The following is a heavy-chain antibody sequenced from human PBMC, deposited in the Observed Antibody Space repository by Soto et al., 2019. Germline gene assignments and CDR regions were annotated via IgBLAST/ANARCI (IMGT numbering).Heavy chain of an antibody. CDR3: ARGVGSGSYYNQYNWFDP. J-gene: IGHJ5*02. CDR2: INVYNGNT. D-gene: IGHD3-10*01. V-gene: IGHV1-18*01. Sequence: QVQLVQSGGEVKKPGASVKVSCKASGYTFTNYGISWVRQAPGQGLEWMGWINVYNGNTKYAQKVQGRVTMTTDTSTSTAYRELRRLRSDDTAVYYCARGVGSGSYYNQYNWFDPWGQGALVTVSS. CDR1: GYTFTNYG.